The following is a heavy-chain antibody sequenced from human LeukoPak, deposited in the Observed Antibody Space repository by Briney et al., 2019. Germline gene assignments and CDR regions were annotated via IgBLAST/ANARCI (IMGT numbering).Heavy chain of an antibody. CDR3: AKDRGVAVAGTRFDP. D-gene: IGHD6-19*01. Sequence: GGSLRLSCAASGFTFSGYAMSWVRQAPGKGLEWVSAISGSGGSTYYADSVKGRFTISRDNSKNTLYLQMNSLRAEDTAVYYCAKDRGVAVAGTRFDPWGQGTLVTVSS. V-gene: IGHV3-23*01. CDR1: GFTFSGYA. J-gene: IGHJ5*02. CDR2: ISGSGGST.